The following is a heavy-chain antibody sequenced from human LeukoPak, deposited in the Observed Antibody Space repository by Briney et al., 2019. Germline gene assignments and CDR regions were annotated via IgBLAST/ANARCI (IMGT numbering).Heavy chain of an antibody. CDR3: ARSRSSSWFLFDY. Sequence: PSETLSLTCTASGSSISSYYWSWLRQPPGKGLEWIGYIYYSGSTNYNPSLKSRVTISVDTSKNQFSLKLNSVTAADTAVYYCARSRSSSWFLFDYWGQGTLVTVSS. CDR1: GSSISSYY. D-gene: IGHD6-13*01. CDR2: IYYSGST. J-gene: IGHJ4*02. V-gene: IGHV4-59*01.